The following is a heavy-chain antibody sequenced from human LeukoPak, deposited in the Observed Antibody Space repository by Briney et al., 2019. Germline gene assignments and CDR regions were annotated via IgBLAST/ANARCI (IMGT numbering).Heavy chain of an antibody. CDR2: IYPGDSDT. J-gene: IGHJ4*02. V-gene: IGHV5-51*01. Sequence: GEYLKISCKGSGYSFTSYWIGWVRQMTGKGLDWMGIIYPGDSDTRYSPSFQGQVTLSADKSISTAYLQWSSLKASDTAMYYCARRRDLYSGSYYPFDYWGEGTLVTVSS. CDR3: ARRRDLYSGSYYPFDY. CDR1: GYSFTSYW. D-gene: IGHD1-26*01.